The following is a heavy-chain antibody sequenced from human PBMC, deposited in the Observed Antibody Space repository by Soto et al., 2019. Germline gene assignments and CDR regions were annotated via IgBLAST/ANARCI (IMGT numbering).Heavy chain of an antibody. J-gene: IGHJ6*02. CDR3: AREGVAPYYYYGMDV. V-gene: IGHV1-18*01. D-gene: IGHD5-12*01. CDR1: GYTFTSYG. Sequence: ASVKVSCKASGYTFTSYGISWVRQAPGQGLEWMGWISVYYGSTNYAQKFQGRVTMTTDTSTSTVHMEVRSLRSDDTAVYYCAREGVAPYYYYGMDVWGQGTPVTVSS. CDR2: ISVYYGST.